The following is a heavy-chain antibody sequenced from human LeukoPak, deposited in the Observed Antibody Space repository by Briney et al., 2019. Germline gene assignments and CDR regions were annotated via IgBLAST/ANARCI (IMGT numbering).Heavy chain of an antibody. D-gene: IGHD4-11*01. CDR1: GFTVSSNY. Sequence: GGSLRLSCAASGFTVSSNYMSWVRQAPGKGLEWVSAISGSGGSKYYADSVKGRFTISRDNSKNTLYLQMNSLRAEDTAVYYCAKVDYSTCWGKGTLVTVSS. CDR3: AKVDYSTC. CDR2: ISGSGGSK. J-gene: IGHJ4*02. V-gene: IGHV3-23*01.